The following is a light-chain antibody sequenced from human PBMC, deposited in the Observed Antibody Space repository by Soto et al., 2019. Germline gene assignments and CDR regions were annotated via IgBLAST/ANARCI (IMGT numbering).Light chain of an antibody. CDR2: LGS. Sequence: EIVMTQSPLTLPVTPGDPASISCRSSQSLLYNNTFNYLDWYLQKPGQSPHLLIYLGSNRASGVPDRFSGSGSGTDFSLKISRVEAEDVGTYYCMQALQSLTFGQGTRLEIK. V-gene: IGKV2-28*01. J-gene: IGKJ5*01. CDR1: QSLLYNNTFNY. CDR3: MQALQSLT.